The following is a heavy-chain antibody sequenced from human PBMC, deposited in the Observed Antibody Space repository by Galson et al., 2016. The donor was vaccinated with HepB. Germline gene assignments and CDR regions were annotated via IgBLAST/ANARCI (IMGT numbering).Heavy chain of an antibody. CDR2: LYFGRST. Sequence: ETLSLTCTVSGGSISAFYWSWIRQPPGKGLEWPGYLYFGRSTNYNPSLKSRVIISVDTSKNQFSLKLSSVTAADSAVYYCAGGSRLGELFHWGQGTLVTVSS. D-gene: IGHD3-16*01. CDR1: GGSISAFY. J-gene: IGHJ4*02. V-gene: IGHV4-59*01. CDR3: AGGSRLGELFH.